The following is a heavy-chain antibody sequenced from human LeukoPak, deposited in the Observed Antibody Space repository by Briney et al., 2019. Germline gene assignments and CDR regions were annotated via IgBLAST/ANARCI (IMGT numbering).Heavy chain of an antibody. CDR3: AREYRTNGVCYKRFDY. V-gene: IGHV3-64*01. D-gene: IGHD2-8*01. Sequence: GGSLRLSCAGSGFTFSSYAMHWVRQAPGKGLEYVSGISSNGGSTYHANSVKGRFTISRDNSKNTLYLQMGSLRAEDMAVYYCAREYRTNGVCYKRFDYWGQGTLVTVSS. CDR2: ISSNGGST. CDR1: GFTFSSYA. J-gene: IGHJ4*02.